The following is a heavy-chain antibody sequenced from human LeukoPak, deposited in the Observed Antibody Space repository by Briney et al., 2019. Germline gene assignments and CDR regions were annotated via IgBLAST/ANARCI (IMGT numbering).Heavy chain of an antibody. D-gene: IGHD6-19*01. J-gene: IGHJ5*02. CDR3: ARVSSGWYAATWFDP. V-gene: IGHV3-21*04. CDR2: ISSSSSYI. CDR1: GYTFSSYS. Sequence: GGSLRLSCAASGYTFSSYSMNWARQAPGKGLEWVSSISSSSSYIHYADSVKGRFTISRDNAKNSLYLQMNSLRAEGTAVYYCARVSSGWYAATWFDPWGQGNLVTVSS.